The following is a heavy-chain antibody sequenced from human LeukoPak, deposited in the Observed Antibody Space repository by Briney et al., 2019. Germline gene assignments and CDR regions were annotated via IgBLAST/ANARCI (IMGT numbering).Heavy chain of an antibody. V-gene: IGHV3-23*01. J-gene: IGHJ4*02. CDR3: AKRLGGSGSYSSY. Sequence: GGSLRLSCAASGFTFSSYAVSWVRQAPGKGLEWVSAISGSGGSTYYADSVKGRFTISRDNSKNTLYLQMNSLRAEDTAVYYCAKRLGGSGSYSSYWGQGTLATVSS. D-gene: IGHD3-10*01. CDR2: ISGSGGST. CDR1: GFTFSSYA.